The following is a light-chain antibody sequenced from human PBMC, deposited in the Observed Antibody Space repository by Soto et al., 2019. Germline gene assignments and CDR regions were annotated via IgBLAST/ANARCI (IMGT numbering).Light chain of an antibody. Sequence: EIVLTQSPGTLSLSPGERATLSCRASQSVGSSYLAWYQQKPGQAPRLLIYGASSRATGIPDRCSGSGSGTDFTLTISRLEPEDFAVYYCQQYGNSPPLTFGGGTKVEIK. CDR3: QQYGNSPPLT. V-gene: IGKV3-20*01. CDR2: GAS. CDR1: QSVGSSY. J-gene: IGKJ4*01.